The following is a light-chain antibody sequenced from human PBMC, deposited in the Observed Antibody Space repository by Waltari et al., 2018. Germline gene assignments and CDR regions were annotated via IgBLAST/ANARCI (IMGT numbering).Light chain of an antibody. CDR3: QSYYGTDCV. V-gene: IGLV6-57*04. J-gene: IGLJ3*02. Sequence: NFMLTQPHSASESSGKTVTISCTRSSGSIASNYVQWYQQRPGSAPTTVIYKNNQRPAAVSARFGGSSNSSSNSARLTSSGLKAEDEADYYCQSYYGTDCVVGEGYKLTVL. CDR2: KNN. CDR1: SGSIASNY.